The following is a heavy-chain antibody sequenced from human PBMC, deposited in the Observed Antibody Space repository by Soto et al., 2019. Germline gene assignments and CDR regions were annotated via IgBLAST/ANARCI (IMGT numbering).Heavy chain of an antibody. CDR3: ARDHRYSSGWYYYYGMDV. V-gene: IGHV6-1*01. J-gene: IGHJ6*02. CDR1: GDSVSSNSAA. CDR2: TYYRSKWYN. D-gene: IGHD6-19*01. Sequence: SQTLSLTCAISGDSVSSNSAAWNWIRQSPSRGLEWLGRTYYRSKWYNDYAVSVESRITINPDTSNSQFSLQLNSVTPEDTAVYYCARDHRYSSGWYYYYGMDVWGQGTTVTVSS.